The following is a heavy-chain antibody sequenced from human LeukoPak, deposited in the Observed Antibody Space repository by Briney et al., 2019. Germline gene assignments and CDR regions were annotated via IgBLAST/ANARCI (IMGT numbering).Heavy chain of an antibody. CDR1: GFTFSSYA. CDR3: AKASWVSNVDAVL. D-gene: IGHD1-1*01. V-gene: IGHV3-23*01. CDR2: LRGDGET. Sequence: PGGSLRLSCAASGFTFSSYAMSWVRQAPAGGLEWVSSLRGDGETFYADSVKGRFTLSRDDSRNTVYLQLNNLRVEDTAVYYCAKASWVSNVDAVLWGQGTPVTVSS. J-gene: IGHJ4*02.